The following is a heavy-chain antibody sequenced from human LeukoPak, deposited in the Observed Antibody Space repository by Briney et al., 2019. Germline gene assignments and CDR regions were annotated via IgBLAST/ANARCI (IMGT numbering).Heavy chain of an antibody. Sequence: GGSLRLSCAASGFTVSSNYMSWVRQAPGKGLEWVSVIYSGGSTYYADSVKGRFTISRDNSKNTLYLQMNSLRAEDTAVYYCAKVTTDYYYGMDVWGQGTTVTVPS. CDR1: GFTVSSNY. J-gene: IGHJ6*02. CDR2: IYSGGST. D-gene: IGHD4-17*01. CDR3: AKVTTDYYYGMDV. V-gene: IGHV3-53*05.